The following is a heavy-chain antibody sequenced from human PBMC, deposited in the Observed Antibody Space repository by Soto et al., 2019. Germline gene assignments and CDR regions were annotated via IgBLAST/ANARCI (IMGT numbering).Heavy chain of an antibody. V-gene: IGHV3-33*01. CDR2: IWYDGSNK. Sequence: QVQLVESGGGVVQPGRSLRLSCAASGFTFSSYGMHWVRQAPGKGLEWVAFIWYDGSNKYYTDSVKGRFTISRDNSKNTVFLQMSGLSAEDTAVYYCARGASAVAASLDYWAQGTLVSVSS. D-gene: IGHD6-19*01. CDR1: GFTFSSYG. J-gene: IGHJ4*02. CDR3: ARGASAVAASLDY.